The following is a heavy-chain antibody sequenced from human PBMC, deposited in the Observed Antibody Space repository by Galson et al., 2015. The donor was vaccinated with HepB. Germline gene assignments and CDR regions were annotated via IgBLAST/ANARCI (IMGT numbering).Heavy chain of an antibody. V-gene: IGHV3-23*01. D-gene: IGHD1-1*01. CDR1: GFTISDYG. Sequence: PLRLSCAAAGFTISDYGIDWVRQPPGKGLEWVSGIGSSGRTYYTDSVKGRFTIARDNSKNTVFLQMNSLRAEDTAEYFCAVNMKRGTSDYWGQGTRVTVSS. J-gene: IGHJ4*02. CDR3: AVNMKRGTSDY. CDR2: IGSSGRT.